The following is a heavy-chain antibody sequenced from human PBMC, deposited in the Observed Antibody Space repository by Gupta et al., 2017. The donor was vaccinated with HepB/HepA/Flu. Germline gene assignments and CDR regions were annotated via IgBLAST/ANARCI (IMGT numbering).Heavy chain of an antibody. CDR2: IRSKADSYTT. Sequence: EVQLVESGGNLVQPGGSLKLSCAASGLMFSGSAIHWVRQASGKGLEWVGSIRSKADSYTTLYAASVKGRFTISRDDSKNTAYLQMNSLKADDTAMYSCIQPGWSDAFERWSQGTMVPVSS. J-gene: IGHJ3*01. CDR3: IQPGWSDAFER. CDR1: GLMFSGSA. D-gene: IGHD6-19*01. V-gene: IGHV3-73*01.